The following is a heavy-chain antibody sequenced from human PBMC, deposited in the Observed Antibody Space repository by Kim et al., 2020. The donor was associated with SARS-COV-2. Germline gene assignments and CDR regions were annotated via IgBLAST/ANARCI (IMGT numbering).Heavy chain of an antibody. D-gene: IGHD3-22*01. CDR2: ISWNSGLI. CDR1: GFTFDDYA. V-gene: IGHV3-9*01. J-gene: IGHJ4*02. CDR3: AKDGDSSGYGPFDY. Sequence: GGSLRLFCAASGFTFDDYAMHWVRQAPGKGLEWVSGISWNSGLIGYADSVKGRFTISRDNAKNSLHLQMNNLRGEDTALYYCAKDGDSSGYGPFDYWGQGTLVTVSS.